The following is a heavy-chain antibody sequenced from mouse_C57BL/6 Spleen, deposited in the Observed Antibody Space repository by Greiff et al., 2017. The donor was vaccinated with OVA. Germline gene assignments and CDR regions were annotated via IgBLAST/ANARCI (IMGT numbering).Heavy chain of an antibody. V-gene: IGHV1-82*01. CDR2: IYPGDGDT. CDR1: GYAFSSSW. CDR3: ARGEYRGFDY. Sequence: QVQLQQSGPELVKPGASVKISCKASGYAFSSSWMNWVKQRPGKGLEWIGRIYPGDGDTNYNGKFKGKATLTADKSSSTAYMQLSSLTSEDSAVYFGARGEYRGFDYWGQGTTLTVSS. D-gene: IGHD2-10*02. J-gene: IGHJ2*01.